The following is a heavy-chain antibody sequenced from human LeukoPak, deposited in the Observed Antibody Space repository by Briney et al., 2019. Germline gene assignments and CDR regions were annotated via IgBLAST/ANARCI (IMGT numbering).Heavy chain of an antibody. J-gene: IGHJ4*02. D-gene: IGHD6-19*01. CDR1: GGTCSSYA. CDR3: ARGIAVAGFDY. V-gene: IGHV1-69*05. Sequence: SSVKVSCKASGGTCSSYAISWERQAPGQGLEWMGRIRHIFGTANLAQKFQGRVTITTDESTSTAYMELSSLRSEDTAVYYCARGIAVAGFDYWGQGTLVTVSS. CDR2: IRHIFGTA.